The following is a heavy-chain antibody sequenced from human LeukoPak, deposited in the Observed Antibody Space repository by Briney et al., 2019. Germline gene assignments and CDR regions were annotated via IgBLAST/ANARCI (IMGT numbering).Heavy chain of an antibody. CDR3: ARVNPYCSGGSCSYYFDY. CDR1: GGSISSGSYY. CDR2: ISTSGST. D-gene: IGHD2-15*01. Sequence: PSETLSLTCTVSGGSISSGSYYWRCIRQPAGKGLEWIGRISTSGSTNYNPSLKSRVTISVDTSKNQFSLKLSSVTAADTAVYYCARVNPYCSGGSCSYYFDYWGQGTLVTVSS. J-gene: IGHJ4*02. V-gene: IGHV4-61*02.